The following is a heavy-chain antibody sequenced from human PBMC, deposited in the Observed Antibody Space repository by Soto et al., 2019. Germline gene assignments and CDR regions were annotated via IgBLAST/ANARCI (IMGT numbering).Heavy chain of an antibody. V-gene: IGHV5-51*01. CDR1: GYSFANYW. J-gene: IGHJ4*02. D-gene: IGHD5-18*01. Sequence: GESLKISCKASGYSFANYWIGGVCQKPGKGLEWMGVIYPGDSETTYSPSFEGQVIISVDRSRGTAFLEWSSLKASDTAMYYCARPGAPTDTVVYDFWGQGTQVTV. CDR2: IYPGDSET. CDR3: ARPGAPTDTVVYDF.